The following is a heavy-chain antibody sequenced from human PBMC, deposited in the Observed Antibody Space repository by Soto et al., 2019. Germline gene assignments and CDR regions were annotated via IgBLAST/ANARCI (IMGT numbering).Heavy chain of an antibody. CDR3: ARAARSNWFDP. Sequence: ASETLSLTCTVSGGSISSYYWSWIRQPPGKGLEWIGYIYYSGSTNYSPSLKSRVTISVDTSKNQFSLKLSSVTAADTAVYYCARAARSNWFDPWGQGTLVTVSS. CDR2: IYYSGST. J-gene: IGHJ5*02. V-gene: IGHV4-59*01. CDR1: GGSISSYY. D-gene: IGHD6-6*01.